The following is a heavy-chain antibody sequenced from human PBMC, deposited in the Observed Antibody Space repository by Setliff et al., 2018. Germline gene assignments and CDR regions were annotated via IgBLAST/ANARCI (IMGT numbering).Heavy chain of an antibody. J-gene: IGHJ5*01. CDR1: GLIVSDIH. CDR2: IYNSDSR. D-gene: IGHD3-16*01. CDR3: ARDLGNWFDP. V-gene: IGHV3-53*01. Sequence: GESLKISCAVSGLIVSDIHMTWVRQTPGKGLEWLSVIYNSDSRYYADSVKGRFTTSRDDSKNTLYLQMNNLRAEDTAIYYCARDLGNWFDPWGQGTLVTV.